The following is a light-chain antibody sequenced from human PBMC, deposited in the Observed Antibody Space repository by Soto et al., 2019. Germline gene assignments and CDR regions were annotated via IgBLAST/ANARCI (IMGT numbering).Light chain of an antibody. CDR3: SSYTSSSVA. CDR2: DVS. J-gene: IGLJ3*02. Sequence: QSALTQPASVSGSPGQSITISCTGTSSDVGGYNNYVSWYQQHPGKAPILMIYDVSIRPSGISNRFSGSKSGNTASLTISGLQAEDEADYYCSSYTSSSVAFGGGTKLTVL. CDR1: SSDVGGYNNY. V-gene: IGLV2-14*03.